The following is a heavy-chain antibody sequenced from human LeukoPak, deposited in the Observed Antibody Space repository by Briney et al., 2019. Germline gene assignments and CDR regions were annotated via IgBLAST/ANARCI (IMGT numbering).Heavy chain of an antibody. J-gene: IGHJ4*02. Sequence: ASVKVSCKASGYTFTSYGISWVRQAPGQRLEWMGWINAGNGNTKYSQKFQGRVTTTRDTSASTAYMELSSLRSEDTAVYYCARGDRIAVAGVFDYWGQGTLVTVSS. CDR3: ARGDRIAVAGVFDY. CDR2: INAGNGNT. D-gene: IGHD6-19*01. CDR1: GYTFTSYG. V-gene: IGHV1-3*01.